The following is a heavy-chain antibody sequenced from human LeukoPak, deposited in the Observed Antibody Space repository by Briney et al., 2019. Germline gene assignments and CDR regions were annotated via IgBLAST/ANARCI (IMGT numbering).Heavy chain of an antibody. CDR2: INHSGST. Sequence: SETLSLTCAVYGGSFSGYYWSWIRQPPGKGLEWIGEINHSGSTNYNPSLKSRVTISVDTSKSQFSLKLSSVTAADTAVYYCAIGYSSGCFDYWGQGTLVTVSS. J-gene: IGHJ4*02. D-gene: IGHD6-19*01. CDR3: AIGYSSGCFDY. V-gene: IGHV4-34*01. CDR1: GGSFSGYY.